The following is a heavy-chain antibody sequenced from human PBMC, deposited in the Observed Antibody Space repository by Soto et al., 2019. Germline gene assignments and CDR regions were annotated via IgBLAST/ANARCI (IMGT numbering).Heavy chain of an antibody. CDR3: AKEKISTSCCNWFDP. J-gene: IGHJ5*02. CDR2: ISSSSSYI. V-gene: IGHV3-21*04. CDR1: GFTFSSYS. Sequence: GVLRLSCAASGFTFSSYSMNWVRQAPGKGLEWVSSISSSSSYIYYADSVKGRFTISRDNSKNSLYLQMNSLRAEDTAVYYCAKEKISTSCCNWFDPWGQGTLVTVSS. D-gene: IGHD2-2*01.